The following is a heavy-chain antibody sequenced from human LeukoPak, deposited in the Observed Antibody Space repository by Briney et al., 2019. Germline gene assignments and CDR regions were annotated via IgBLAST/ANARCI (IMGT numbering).Heavy chain of an antibody. J-gene: IGHJ3*02. D-gene: IGHD2-2*01. CDR1: GGSISSGSYY. CDR3: ARDRRKTYCSSTSCYSVDAFDI. CDR2: IYTSGST. Sequence: PSETLSLTCTVSGGSISSGSYYWSWIRQPAGKGLEWIGRIYTSGSTNYNPSLKSRVTISVDTSKDQFSLKLSSVTAADTAVYYCARDRRKTYCSSTSCYSVDAFDIWGQGTMVTVSS. V-gene: IGHV4-61*02.